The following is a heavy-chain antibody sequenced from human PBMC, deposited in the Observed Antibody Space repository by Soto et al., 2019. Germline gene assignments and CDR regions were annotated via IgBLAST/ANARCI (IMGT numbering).Heavy chain of an antibody. CDR2: ISYDGTNK. CDR3: ARDPKTSGGQHWAFNYFDS. CDR1: GFSFSISP. V-gene: IGHV3-30-3*01. Sequence: QVQLVESGGGVVQPGRSLRLSCAASGFSFSISPMHWVRQASGKGPEWVALISYDGTNKFYADSVKGRFTISRDNSKSTLYLRVDSLRPDDAAVYYCARDPKTSGGQHWAFNYFDSWGQGTLVTVSS. J-gene: IGHJ4*02. D-gene: IGHD7-27*01.